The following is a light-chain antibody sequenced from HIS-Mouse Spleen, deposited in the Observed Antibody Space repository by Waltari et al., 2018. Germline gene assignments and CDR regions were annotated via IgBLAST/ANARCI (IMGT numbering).Light chain of an antibody. CDR3: QVWDSSSDHVV. V-gene: IGLV3-21*03. CDR2: DER. CDR1: NIGSKS. J-gene: IGLJ2*01. Sequence: SYVLTQPPSVSVAPGKTARITCGGNNIGSKSVNWYQQKPGQAPVLVVYDERDRPSGIPERFSGSNAGNTATLAISRVEAGDEADYYCQVWDSSSDHVVFGGGTKLTVL.